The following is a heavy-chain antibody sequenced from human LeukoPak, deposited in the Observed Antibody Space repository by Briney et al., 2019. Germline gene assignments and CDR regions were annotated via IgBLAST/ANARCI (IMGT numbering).Heavy chain of an antibody. D-gene: IGHD7-27*01. Sequence: PSETLSLTCAVSGGSFSGYYWSWIRQPPGKGLEWIGEINHSGSTNYNPSLERRVTISVDTSKNQFSLKLSSVTAADTAVYYCASSGSIWGYYYYYGMDVWGKGTTVTVSS. CDR1: GGSFSGYY. J-gene: IGHJ6*04. V-gene: IGHV4-34*01. CDR3: ASSGSIWGYYYYYGMDV. CDR2: INHSGST.